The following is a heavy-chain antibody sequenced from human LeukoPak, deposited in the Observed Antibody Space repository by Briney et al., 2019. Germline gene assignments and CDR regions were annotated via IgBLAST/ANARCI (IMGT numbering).Heavy chain of an antibody. D-gene: IGHD3-9*01. J-gene: IGHJ4*01. CDR2: INHSGST. V-gene: IGHV4-34*01. Sequence: PSETLSLTCAVYGGSFSGYYWSWIRQPPGKGLEWIGEINHSGSTNYNPSLKSRVTISVDTSKNQFSLKLSSVTAADTAVYYCATWTHYDILTGYPAYFDYWGHGTLVTVSS. CDR1: GGSFSGYY. CDR3: ATWTHYDILTGYPAYFDY.